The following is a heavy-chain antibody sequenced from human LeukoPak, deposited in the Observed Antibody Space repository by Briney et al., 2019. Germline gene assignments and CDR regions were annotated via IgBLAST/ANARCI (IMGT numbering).Heavy chain of an antibody. CDR1: GGSISSYY. CDR3: ARDSSGYDVMYYFDY. V-gene: IGHV4-59*01. CDR2: IHYSGTT. Sequence: SETLSLTCIVSGGSISSYYWSWIRQPAGEGLEWIGYIHYSGTTNYNPSLKSRVTISVDTSKNQFSLNLSSVTAADTAVYYCARDSSGYDVMYYFDYWGQGTLVTVSS. J-gene: IGHJ4*02. D-gene: IGHD5-12*01.